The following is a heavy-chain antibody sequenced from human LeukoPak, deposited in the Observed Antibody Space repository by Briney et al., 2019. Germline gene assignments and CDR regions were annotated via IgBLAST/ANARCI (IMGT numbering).Heavy chain of an antibody. D-gene: IGHD3-9*01. Sequence: SVKVSCKASGGTFSSYAISWVRQAPGQGLEWMGRIIPILGIANYAQKFQGRVTITADKSTSTAYMELSSLRSEDTAVYYCARAYDILAGYYNYWGQGTLVTVSS. V-gene: IGHV1-69*04. J-gene: IGHJ4*02. CDR3: ARAYDILAGYYNY. CDR2: IIPILGIA. CDR1: GGTFSSYA.